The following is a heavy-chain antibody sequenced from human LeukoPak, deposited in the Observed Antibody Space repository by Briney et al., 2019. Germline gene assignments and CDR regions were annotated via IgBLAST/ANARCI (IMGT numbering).Heavy chain of an antibody. Sequence: PSETLSLTCTVSGGSISSSSYYWGWIRQPPGKGLEWIGSIYYSGSTYYNPSLKSRVTISVDTSKDQFSLKLSSVTAADTAVYYCARQQYNWNDFSLRDAFDIWGQGTMVTVSS. D-gene: IGHD1-1*01. CDR3: ARQQYNWNDFSLRDAFDI. CDR2: IYYSGST. V-gene: IGHV4-39*01. CDR1: GGSISSSSYY. J-gene: IGHJ3*02.